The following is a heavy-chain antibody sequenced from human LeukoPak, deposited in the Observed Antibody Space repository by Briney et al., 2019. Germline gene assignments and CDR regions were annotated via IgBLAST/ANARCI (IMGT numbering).Heavy chain of an antibody. CDR3: VREQPGDGWSGFDY. J-gene: IGHJ4*02. D-gene: IGHD6-19*01. CDR2: IRFDGSRQ. Sequence: PGGSLRLSCAASGFTFSNFAMHWVRQAPGKGLKCVAVIRFDGSRQHYAESLEGRFTISRDNSKNTVSLQMSSLRTEDTALYYCVREQPGDGWSGFDYWGQGTLVTVSS. CDR1: GFTFSNFA. V-gene: IGHV3-30*07.